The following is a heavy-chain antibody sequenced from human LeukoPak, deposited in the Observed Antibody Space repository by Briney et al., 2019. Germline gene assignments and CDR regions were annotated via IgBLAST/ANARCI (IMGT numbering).Heavy chain of an antibody. J-gene: IGHJ3*02. V-gene: IGHV3-30*04. CDR1: GFTFSSYA. Sequence: GGSLRLSCAASGFTFSSYAMHWVRQAPGEGLEWVAVISYDGSNKYFADSVKGRFTISRDNSKNTLFLQMNSLRPEDTAVYYCARDLVNIYTTGSTYDAFDIWGQGTMVTVSS. CDR3: ARDLVNIYTTGSTYDAFDI. CDR2: ISYDGSNK. D-gene: IGHD1-1*01.